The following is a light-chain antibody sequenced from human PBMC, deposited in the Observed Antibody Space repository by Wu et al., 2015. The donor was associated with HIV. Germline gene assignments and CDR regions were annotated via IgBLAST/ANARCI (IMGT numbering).Light chain of an antibody. CDR2: GAS. V-gene: IGKV3D-20*02. J-gene: IGKJ1*01. CDR1: QTVTSDY. CDR3: QHRSNWPT. Sequence: EIVLTQSPGTLYLSPGERATLSCRASQTVTSDYLAWYQHKPGQAPRLLIYGASSRATGISDRFSGSGSGTDFTLTVNRLEPEDFAVYYCQHRSNWPTFGQGTKVEMK.